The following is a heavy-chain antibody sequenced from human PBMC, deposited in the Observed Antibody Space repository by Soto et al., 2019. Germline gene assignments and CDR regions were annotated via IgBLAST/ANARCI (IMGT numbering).Heavy chain of an antibody. CDR2: VYYSGTT. J-gene: IGHJ5*02. CDR3: ARGGSSWYRGGWFDP. V-gene: IGHV4-30-4*01. CDR1: GGSIRNGDYY. Sequence: SETLSLTCTVSGGSIRNGDYYWGWIRQPPGKGLEWIGYVYYSGTTYSHPSLKSRVSISVDTSENQFSLKLSSVTAADTAVYYCARGGSSWYRGGWFDPWGQGTLVTVSS. D-gene: IGHD6-13*01.